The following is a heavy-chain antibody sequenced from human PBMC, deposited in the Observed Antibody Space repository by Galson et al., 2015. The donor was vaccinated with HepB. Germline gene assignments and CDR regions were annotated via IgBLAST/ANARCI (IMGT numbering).Heavy chain of an antibody. CDR1: GFTFSDYF. Sequence: SLRLSCAASGFTFSDYFMSWIRQAPGKGLEWVSYISTSGDTIRYADSVKGRFTISRDNAKNSLFLQMNSLRVDDTAVYYCARQYYYNYLYWGQGTLVTVPS. D-gene: IGHD2/OR15-2a*01. J-gene: IGHJ4*02. CDR2: ISTSGDTI. V-gene: IGHV3-11*01. CDR3: ARQYYYNYLY.